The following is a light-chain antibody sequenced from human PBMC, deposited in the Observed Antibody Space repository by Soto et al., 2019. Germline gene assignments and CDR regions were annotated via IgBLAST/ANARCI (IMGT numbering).Light chain of an antibody. CDR2: DVS. J-gene: IGLJ2*01. CDR3: CSYAGSSPVV. CDR1: SSDVGGYNY. V-gene: IGLV2-11*01. Sequence: QSALTQPRSVSGSPGQSVTISCTGTSSDVGGYNYVSWYQQHPGKAPKLMIYDVSKRPSGVPDRFSGSKSDNTASLTISGLQAEDEADYYCCSYAGSSPVVFGGGTKVTVL.